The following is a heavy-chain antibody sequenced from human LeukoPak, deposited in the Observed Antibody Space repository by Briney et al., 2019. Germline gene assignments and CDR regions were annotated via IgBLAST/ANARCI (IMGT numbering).Heavy chain of an antibody. CDR1: GYTFTNYG. D-gene: IGHD3-22*01. J-gene: IGHJ4*02. CDR3: ARGSPDRYYYDSSGSDY. V-gene: IGHV1-18*01. Sequence: ASVKVSCKASGYTFTNYGVSWVRQAPGQGLEWMGWISVYNGDTNYAQKLQGRVTMTTDTSTSTAYMELSRLRSDDTAVYYCARGSPDRYYYDSSGSDYWGQGTLVTVSS. CDR2: ISVYNGDT.